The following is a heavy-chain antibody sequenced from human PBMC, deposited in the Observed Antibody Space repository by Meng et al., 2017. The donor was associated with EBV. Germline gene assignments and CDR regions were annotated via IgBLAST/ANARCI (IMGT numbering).Heavy chain of an antibody. CDR2: IYWDDAK. Sequence: QITLKESGPTLVQPTPTLLLTCTFSGISLTTSGVGVGWIRQPPGKALEWLAVIYWDDAKRYSPSLKNRLTITKDTSKNQVVLTMTNMDPVDAATYYCAHIIAARPFDYWGQGTLVTVSS. CDR3: AHIIAARPFDY. CDR1: GISLTTSGVG. V-gene: IGHV2-5*02. D-gene: IGHD6-6*01. J-gene: IGHJ4*02.